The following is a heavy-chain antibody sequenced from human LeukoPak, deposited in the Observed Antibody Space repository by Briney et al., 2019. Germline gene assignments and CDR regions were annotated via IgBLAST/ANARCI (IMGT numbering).Heavy chain of an antibody. J-gene: IGHJ4*02. CDR1: GDSISRGGYY. D-gene: IGHD6-19*01. CDR2: SYYSGST. CDR3: ARSAAGLVRFFDY. Sequence: SQTLSLTCTVSGDSISRGGYYWSWIREHSGKGLEWIGYSYYSGSTYYNPSLKSRVTISLDTSKNQFSLELSSVTVADTAVYYCARSAAGLVRFFDYWGQGTLVTVSS. V-gene: IGHV4-31*03.